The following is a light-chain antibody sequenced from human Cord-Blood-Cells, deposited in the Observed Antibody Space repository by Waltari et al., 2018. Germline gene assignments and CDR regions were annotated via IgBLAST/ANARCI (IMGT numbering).Light chain of an antibody. Sequence: TGLPQCTATLSVSPGEIYTLSCRASQSVSSNLAWYQQKPGQAPRLLIYGASTRATGIPARFSGSGSGTEFTLTISSLQSEDFAVYYCQQYNNWPQTFGQGTKVEIK. CDR2: GAS. CDR3: QQYNNWPQT. V-gene: IGKV3-15*01. J-gene: IGKJ1*01. CDR1: QSVSSN.